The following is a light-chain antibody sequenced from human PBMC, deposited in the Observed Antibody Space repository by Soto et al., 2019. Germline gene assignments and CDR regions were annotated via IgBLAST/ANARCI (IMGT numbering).Light chain of an antibody. J-gene: IGLJ3*02. V-gene: IGLV1-44*01. CDR1: SSNIGSNT. CDR2: SNN. CDR3: AAWDDSLSGPV. Sequence: QSVLTQPPSASGTPGQRVTISCSGSSSNIGSNTVNWYQQLPGTAPKLLIYSNNQRPSGVPDRFSCSKSGTSASLAISGLQSEDEADYYCAAWDDSLSGPVFGGGTKLTVL.